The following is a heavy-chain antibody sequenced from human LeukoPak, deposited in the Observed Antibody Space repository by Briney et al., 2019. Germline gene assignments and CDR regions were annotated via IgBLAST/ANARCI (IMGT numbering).Heavy chain of an antibody. D-gene: IGHD2-2*01. V-gene: IGHV3-48*04. J-gene: IGHJ5*01. CDR1: GFSFSIYS. Sequence: PGGSLRLSCAASGFSFSIYSLTWVRQAPGMGLEWIAYISEGSSVIYYAVSVEGRFTVSRDNAKNSLYLQMNSLRGDDTAVYYCARGFGTSWFYSWGQGTLVTVSS. CDR2: ISEGSSVI. CDR3: ARGFGTSWFYS.